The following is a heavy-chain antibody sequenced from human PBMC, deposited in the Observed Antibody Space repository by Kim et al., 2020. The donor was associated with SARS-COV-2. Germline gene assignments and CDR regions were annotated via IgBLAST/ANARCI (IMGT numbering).Heavy chain of an antibody. Sequence: GGSLRLSCAASGFTFSSYSMNWVRQAPGKGLEWVSSISSSSSYIYYADSVKGRFTISRDNAKNSLYLQMNSLRAEDTAVYYCASSGSFPYYYGMDVWGQGTTVTVSS. CDR1: GFTFSSYS. CDR3: ASSGSFPYYYGMDV. J-gene: IGHJ6*02. V-gene: IGHV3-21*01. D-gene: IGHD3-10*01. CDR2: ISSSSSYI.